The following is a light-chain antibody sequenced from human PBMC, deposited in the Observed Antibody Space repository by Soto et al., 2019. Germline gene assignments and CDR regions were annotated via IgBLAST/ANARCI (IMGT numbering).Light chain of an antibody. CDR1: QSLTSY. J-gene: IGKJ1*01. CDR3: QQYGSSPGT. Sequence: EIVMTQSPATLSVSPGETATLSCRASQSLTSYLAWYQQKPGQAPSLLIYDTSTRATGVPDRFSGSGSGTDFALTISRVEPEDFAIYFCQQYGSSPGTFGQGTKVDIK. V-gene: IGKV3-20*01. CDR2: DTS.